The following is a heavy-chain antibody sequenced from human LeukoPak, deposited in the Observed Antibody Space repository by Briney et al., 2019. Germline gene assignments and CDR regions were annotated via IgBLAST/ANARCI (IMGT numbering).Heavy chain of an antibody. Sequence: ASVKVSCKASGYTFTSYDINWVRQATGQGLEWMGWMNPNSGNTGYVQKFQGRVTMTRNTSISTSYMELSSLRSEDTAVYYCARGECSGGSCYSGYYYYMDVWGKGTTVTVSS. CDR3: ARGECSGGSCYSGYYYYMDV. CDR2: MNPNSGNT. V-gene: IGHV1-8*01. D-gene: IGHD2-15*01. J-gene: IGHJ6*03. CDR1: GYTFTSYD.